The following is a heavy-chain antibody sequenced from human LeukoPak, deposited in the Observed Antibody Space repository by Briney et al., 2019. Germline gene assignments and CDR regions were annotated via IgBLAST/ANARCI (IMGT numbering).Heavy chain of an antibody. CDR2: INHSGST. D-gene: IGHD5-18*01. V-gene: IGHV4-34*01. CDR3: ARGGWIQLWPLGY. Sequence: SETLSLTCAVYGGSFSGYYWSWIRQPPGKGLEWIGEINHSGSTNYNPSLKSRVTISVDTPKNQFSLKLSSVTAADTAVYYCARGGWIQLWPLGYWGQGTLVTVSS. J-gene: IGHJ4*02. CDR1: GGSFSGYY.